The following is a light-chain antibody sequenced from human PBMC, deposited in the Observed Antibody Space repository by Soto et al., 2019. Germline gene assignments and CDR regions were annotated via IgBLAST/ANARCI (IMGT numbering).Light chain of an antibody. CDR3: QQSET. V-gene: IGKV1-8*01. Sequence: AIRMTQPPSPFSASTGDRVTITCRASQGISSYLAWYQQKPGKAPKLLIYAASTLQSGVPSRFSGSGSGTEFALTISSLQPDDFATYYCQQSETFGQGTKVDIK. CDR2: AAS. CDR1: QGISSY. J-gene: IGKJ1*01.